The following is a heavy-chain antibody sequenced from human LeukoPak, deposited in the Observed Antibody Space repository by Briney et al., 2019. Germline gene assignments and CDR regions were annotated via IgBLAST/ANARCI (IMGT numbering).Heavy chain of an antibody. D-gene: IGHD6-13*01. CDR2: IYHSGST. CDR3: ARTTEAHSWRTRYYDYYMDV. Sequence: SGTLSLTCAVSGGSISSNNWWSWVRQPPGKGLEWIGSIYHSGSTYYNPSLKSRVTISVDTSKNQFSLKLSSVTAADTAVYYCARTTEAHSWRTRYYDYYMDVWGKGTTVTVSS. V-gene: IGHV4-4*02. CDR1: GGSISSNNW. J-gene: IGHJ6*03.